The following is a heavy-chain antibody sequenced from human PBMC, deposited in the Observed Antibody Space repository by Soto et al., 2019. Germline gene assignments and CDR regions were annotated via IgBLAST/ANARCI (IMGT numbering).Heavy chain of an antibody. CDR2: MNPNSGNT. CDR3: ARPQTTYYDILTGYSWDDAFDI. J-gene: IGHJ3*02. Sequence: QVQLVQSGAEVKKPGASVKVSCKASGYTFTSYDINWVRQATGQGLEWMGWMNPNSGNTGYAQKFQGRVTMTRHTSISTAYMELSSLRSEDTAVYYCARPQTTYYDILTGYSWDDAFDIWGQGTMVTVSS. V-gene: IGHV1-8*01. D-gene: IGHD3-9*01. CDR1: GYTFTSYD.